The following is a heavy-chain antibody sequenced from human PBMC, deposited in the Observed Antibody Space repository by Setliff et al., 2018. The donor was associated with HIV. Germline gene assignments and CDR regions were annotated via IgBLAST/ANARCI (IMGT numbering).Heavy chain of an antibody. V-gene: IGHV4-39*01. D-gene: IGHD3-22*01. J-gene: IGHJ4*02. Sequence: SETLSLTCTVSGGSISNSNYYWGWIRQPPGKGLEWIGSIYYGGDTYYKPSLKSRVTISVDTSKNQFSLKLSSVTAADTAVYYCARHAGSRGYYPRPFDYWGQGTLVTVSS. CDR3: ARHAGSRGYYPRPFDY. CDR2: IYYGGDT. CDR1: GGSISNSNYY.